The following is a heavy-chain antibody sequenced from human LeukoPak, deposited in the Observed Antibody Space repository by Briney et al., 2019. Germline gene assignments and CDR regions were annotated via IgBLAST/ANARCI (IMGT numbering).Heavy chain of an antibody. Sequence: PGRSLRLSCAASGFTFDDYAMHWVRQAPGKGLEWVSGISWNSGSIGYADSVKGRFTISRDNAKNSLYLQMNSLRAEDTAFYYCAKDPAYDSSGYYVSWGQGTLVTVSS. J-gene: IGHJ5*02. CDR1: GFTFDDYA. CDR3: AKDPAYDSSGYYVS. V-gene: IGHV3-9*01. D-gene: IGHD3-22*01. CDR2: ISWNSGSI.